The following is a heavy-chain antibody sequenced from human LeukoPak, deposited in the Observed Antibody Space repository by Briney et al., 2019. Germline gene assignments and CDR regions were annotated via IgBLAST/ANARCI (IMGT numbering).Heavy chain of an antibody. J-gene: IGHJ5*02. D-gene: IGHD3-3*01. Sequence: GGSLRLSCAASGFSVRDYAMHWVRQALGKGLEWVAVMSYGETYKNYAEAVKGRFTISRDDSKNTLFLQMSSLRPEDTAVYYCARDFGVIRRSWGQGTLVSVSS. CDR1: GFSVRDYA. CDR2: MSYGETYK. V-gene: IGHV3-30-3*01. CDR3: ARDFGVIRRS.